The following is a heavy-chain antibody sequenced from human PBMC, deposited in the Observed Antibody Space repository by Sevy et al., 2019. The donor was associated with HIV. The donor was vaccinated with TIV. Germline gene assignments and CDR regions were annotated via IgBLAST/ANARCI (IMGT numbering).Heavy chain of an antibody. V-gene: IGHV3-30*10. D-gene: IGHD2-15*01. J-gene: IGHJ5*02. CDR2: ISDDGNNK. CDR1: GFIFNDYA. CDR3: AREGAPYRNIRYCSGDNCCDNWFDP. Sequence: GGSLRLSCAASGFIFNDYAMHWVRQAPGKGLEWVAVISDDGNNKYYTDSVEGRFTISRDNSKDTLYLQMNSLRAVDTAIYYCAREGAPYRNIRYCSGDNCCDNWFDPWGQGTLVTVSS.